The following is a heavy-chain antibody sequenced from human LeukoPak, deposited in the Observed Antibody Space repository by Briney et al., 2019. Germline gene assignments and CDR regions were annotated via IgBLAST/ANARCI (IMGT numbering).Heavy chain of an antibody. CDR2: IYYSGST. CDR3: ARLPILSTAPFYYYYCGMDV. J-gene: IGHJ6*02. V-gene: IGHV4-59*08. CDR1: GGSISSYY. Sequence: SETLSLTCTVSGGSISSYYWSWIRQPPRKGLEWIGYIYYSGSTNYNPSLKSRVAISVDTSKNQFSLKLSSVTAADTAVYYCARLPILSTAPFYYYYCGMDVWGQGTTVTVSS. D-gene: IGHD2-21*01.